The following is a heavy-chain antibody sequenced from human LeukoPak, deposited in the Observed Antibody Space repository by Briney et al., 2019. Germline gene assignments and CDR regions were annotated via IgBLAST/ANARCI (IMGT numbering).Heavy chain of an antibody. Sequence: GGSLRLSCAASGFIFSTYSMSWVRQAPGQGLEWISYISSSGSGRFYADSVKGRFTISRDNGKKSVSLQINSLRDEDTAVYYCARVKGDGDSYYFDYWGQGTLVAVSS. J-gene: IGHJ4*02. CDR2: ISSSGSGR. V-gene: IGHV3-48*02. CDR3: ARVKGDGDSYYFDY. D-gene: IGHD4-17*01. CDR1: GFIFSTYS.